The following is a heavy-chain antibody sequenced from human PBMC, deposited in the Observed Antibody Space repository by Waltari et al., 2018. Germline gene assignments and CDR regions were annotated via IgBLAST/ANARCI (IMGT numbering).Heavy chain of an antibody. D-gene: IGHD6-19*01. CDR3: AKDQAEWLVLDGYFDS. J-gene: IGHJ4*02. CDR1: GFNFSNYA. Sequence: EVQLLESGGDLEQPGGSLRISCVGSGFNFSNYAMNWVRQAPGKGLEWVSTMVCTGDYTSYADSWKGRFTISRDNSKNTVFLHMNNLRVEDTAIYFCAKDQAEWLVLDGYFDSWGQGTPVTVSS. CDR2: MVCTGDYT. V-gene: IGHV3-23*01.